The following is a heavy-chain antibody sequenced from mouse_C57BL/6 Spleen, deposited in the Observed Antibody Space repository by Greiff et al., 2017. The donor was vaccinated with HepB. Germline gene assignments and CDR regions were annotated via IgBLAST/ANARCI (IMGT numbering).Heavy chain of an antibody. CDR2: IDPEDGDT. Sequence: VQLQQSGAELVRPGASVKLSCTASGFNIKDYYMHWVKQRPEQGLEWIGRIDPEDGDTEYAQKFQGKATVTADTSSNTAYLQLSSLTSEATAVYYCSTGYYKDWYFDVWGTVTTVTVSS. CDR1: GFNIKDYY. D-gene: IGHD2-3*01. V-gene: IGHV14-1*01. CDR3: STGYYKDWYFDV. J-gene: IGHJ1*03.